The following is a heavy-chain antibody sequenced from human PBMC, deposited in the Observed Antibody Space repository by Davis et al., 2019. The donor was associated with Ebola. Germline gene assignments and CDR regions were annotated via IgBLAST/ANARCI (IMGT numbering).Heavy chain of an antibody. D-gene: IGHD3-10*01. CDR2: IGGGGGSI. Sequence: GESLKISCAASGFTFSSSAMSWGRQAPGKGLEWVSSIGGGGGSIYYADSVKGRFTISRDNSKNTLYLQMNSLKTEDTAVYYCTRDPWGGLLWFGEPFDYWGQGTLVTVSS. V-gene: IGHV3-23*01. J-gene: IGHJ4*02. CDR1: GFTFSSSA. CDR3: TRDPWGGLLWFGEPFDY.